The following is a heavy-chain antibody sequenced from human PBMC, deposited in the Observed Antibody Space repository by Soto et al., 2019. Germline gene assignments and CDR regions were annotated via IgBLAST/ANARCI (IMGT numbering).Heavy chain of an antibody. CDR3: ARALYGDYGELDY. D-gene: IGHD4-17*01. CDR2: ISSSSSYI. CDR1: GFTFSSYS. V-gene: IGHV3-21*01. J-gene: IGHJ4*02. Sequence: EVQLVESGGGLVKPGGSLRLSCAASGFTFSSYSMNWVRQAPGKGLEWVSSISSSSSYIYYADSVKGRFTISRDNAKNSLYLQMNSLRAEDTAVYYCARALYGDYGELDYWGQGTLVTVSS.